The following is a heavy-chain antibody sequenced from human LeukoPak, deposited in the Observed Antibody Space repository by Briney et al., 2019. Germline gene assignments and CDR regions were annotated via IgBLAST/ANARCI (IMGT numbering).Heavy chain of an antibody. J-gene: IGHJ4*02. Sequence: ASVKVSCKASGYTFTGYHMHWVRQAPGQGLEWMGWINPNSGGTTYAQNFQGRVTMTRDMSISTVYMDLTSLRSDDTALYYCARVRSGYSGYEALGYWGQGTLVTVSS. CDR1: GYTFTGYH. D-gene: IGHD5-12*01. CDR2: INPNSGGT. V-gene: IGHV1-2*02. CDR3: ARVRSGYSGYEALGY.